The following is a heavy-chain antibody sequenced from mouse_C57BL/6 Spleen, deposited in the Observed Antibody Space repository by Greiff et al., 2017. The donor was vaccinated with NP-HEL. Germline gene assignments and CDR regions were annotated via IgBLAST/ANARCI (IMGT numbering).Heavy chain of an antibody. CDR2: INPSSGYT. D-gene: IGHD1-1*01. Sequence: VQLVESGAELARPGASVKMSCKASGYTFTSYTMHWVKQRPGQGLEWIGYINPSSGYTKYNQKFKDKATLTADKSSSTAYMQLSSLTSEDSAVYYCARWYYGSTYYFDYWGQGTTLTVSS. J-gene: IGHJ2*01. V-gene: IGHV1-4*01. CDR1: GYTFTSYT. CDR3: ARWYYGSTYYFDY.